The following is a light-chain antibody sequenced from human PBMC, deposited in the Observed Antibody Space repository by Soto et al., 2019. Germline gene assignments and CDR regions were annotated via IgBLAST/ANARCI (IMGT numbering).Light chain of an antibody. CDR2: DVS. CDR3: QQYFSYPLT. J-gene: IGKJ4*01. V-gene: IGKV1-5*01. Sequence: DIQLIPSPSALFASVGDRVIITCRASQSPGTWMAWYQQKPGTAPVLLIYDVSKLESGVPSRFSGRASGTEFTLTITSLQPDDFATYYCQQYFSYPLTFGGGTKVDIK. CDR1: QSPGTW.